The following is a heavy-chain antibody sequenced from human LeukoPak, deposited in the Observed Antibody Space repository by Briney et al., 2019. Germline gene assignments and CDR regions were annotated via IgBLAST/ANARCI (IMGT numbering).Heavy chain of an antibody. Sequence: PGGSLRLSCAASGFTFSSYAMSWVRQAPGKGLEWVSAISGSGGSTYYADSVKGRFTISRDNSKNTLYLQMNSLRAEDTAVYYCARAGYYYDSSGYYYHDWGQGTLVTVSS. CDR1: GFTFSSYA. V-gene: IGHV3-23*01. J-gene: IGHJ4*02. D-gene: IGHD3-22*01. CDR2: ISGSGGST. CDR3: ARAGYYYDSSGYYYHD.